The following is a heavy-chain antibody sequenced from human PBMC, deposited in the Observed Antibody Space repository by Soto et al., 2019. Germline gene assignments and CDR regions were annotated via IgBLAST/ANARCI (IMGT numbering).Heavy chain of an antibody. CDR1: GGTFSTYA. V-gene: IGHV1-69*01. CDR2: IIPIFRTT. D-gene: IGHD6-19*01. Sequence: QVQLVQSGAEVKKPGSSVKVSCKTSGGTFSTYAISWVRQAPGQGLEWMGGIIPIFRTTNYAQKFRGRVTITADESTGTAYMELSSLRTEDTAMYYCAREWARTIGWPRTPNYGMDVWGQGTTVTVSS. J-gene: IGHJ6*02. CDR3: AREWARTIGWPRTPNYGMDV.